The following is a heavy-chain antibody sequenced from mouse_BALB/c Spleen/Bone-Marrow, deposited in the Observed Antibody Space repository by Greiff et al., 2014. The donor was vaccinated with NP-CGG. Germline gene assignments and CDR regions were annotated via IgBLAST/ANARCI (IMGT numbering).Heavy chain of an antibody. CDR1: GYTFTSYW. CDR2: INPSNGRT. J-gene: IGHJ4*01. D-gene: IGHD2-10*01. Sequence: QVHVKQSGAELVKPGASVKLSCKASGYTFTSYWMHWVKQRPGQGLERIGEINPSNGRTNYNEKFKSKATLTVDKSSSTAYMQLSSLTSEDSAVYYCAIGLLGDYWGQGTSVTVSS. V-gene: IGHV1S81*02. CDR3: AIGLLGDY.